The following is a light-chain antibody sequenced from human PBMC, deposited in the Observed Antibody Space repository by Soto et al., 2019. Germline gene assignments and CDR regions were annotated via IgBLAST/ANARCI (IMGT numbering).Light chain of an antibody. J-gene: IGKJ2*01. CDR2: GSY. CDR3: QQYSSSYDTSLYT. Sequence: IVSTQSPATLSLSPGERATLSCRASQSVSSSYLAWYQQKPGQAPRLLVYGSYHRATGIADRFSGSGSGTDFTLTISRLEPEDFAVYYCQQYSSSYDTSLYTFGQGTKVDIK. CDR1: QSVSSSY. V-gene: IGKV3-20*01.